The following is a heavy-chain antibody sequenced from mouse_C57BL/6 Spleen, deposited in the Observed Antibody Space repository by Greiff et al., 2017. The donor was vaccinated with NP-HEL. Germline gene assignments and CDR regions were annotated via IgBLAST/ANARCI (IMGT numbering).Heavy chain of an antibody. Sequence: EVKLQESGPGLVKPSQSLSLTCSVTGYSITSGYYWNWIRQFPGNKLEWMGYISYDGSNNYNPSLKNRISITRDTSKNQFFLKLNSVTTEDTATYYCARDLLWYLFAYWGQGTLVTVSA. D-gene: IGHD2-1*01. V-gene: IGHV3-6*01. CDR1: GYSITSGYY. J-gene: IGHJ3*01. CDR2: ISYDGSN. CDR3: ARDLLWYLFAY.